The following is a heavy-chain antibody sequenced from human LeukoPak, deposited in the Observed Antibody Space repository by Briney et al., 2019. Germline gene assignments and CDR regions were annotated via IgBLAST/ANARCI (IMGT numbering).Heavy chain of an antibody. Sequence: GASVKVSCKVSGYTLTELSMHWVRQAPGKGLEWMGGFDPEDGETIYAQKFQGRVTMTEDTSTDTAYMELSSLRSEDTAVYYCARDMRSSNKPRGPTDYWGQGTLVTASS. CDR3: ARDMRSSNKPRGPTDY. CDR1: GYTLTELS. D-gene: IGHD6-13*01. CDR2: FDPEDGET. V-gene: IGHV1-24*01. J-gene: IGHJ4*02.